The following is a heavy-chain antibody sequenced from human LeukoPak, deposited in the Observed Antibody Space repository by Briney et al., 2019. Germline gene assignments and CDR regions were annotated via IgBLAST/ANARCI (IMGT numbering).Heavy chain of an antibody. CDR1: GYSFHEFG. D-gene: IGHD2-15*01. V-gene: IGHV1-18*04. Sequence: VASVKVSCKASGYSFHEFGISCVRRAPGQGLEWMGWISTEIGKTNYARRLQGRVTMTRDTSTSTVCMELTSLTSDDTAVYYCARDRYGYCGGGSCFLFDYWGQGTLVTVSS. CDR3: ARDRYGYCGGGSCFLFDY. J-gene: IGHJ4*02. CDR2: ISTEIGKT.